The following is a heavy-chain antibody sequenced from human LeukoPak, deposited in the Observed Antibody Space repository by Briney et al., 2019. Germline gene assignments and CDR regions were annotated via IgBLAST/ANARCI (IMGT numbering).Heavy chain of an antibody. CDR3: VSTQTFDY. V-gene: IGHV3-66*01. Sequence: PGGSLRLSCVASGVTVRNNYMSWVRQAPGEGLEWVSLIYNGGRTYYADSVKGRFTISRDNAKNSLFLQMNSLSAEDTAVYYCVSTQTFDYWGQGTLVTVSS. CDR1: GVTVRNNY. CDR2: IYNGGRT. J-gene: IGHJ4*02.